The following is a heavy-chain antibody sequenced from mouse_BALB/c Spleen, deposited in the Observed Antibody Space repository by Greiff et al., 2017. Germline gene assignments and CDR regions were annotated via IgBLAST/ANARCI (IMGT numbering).Heavy chain of an antibody. CDR3: TYGNYRDYAMDY. Sequence: LKQPGSELVRPGASVKLSCKASGYTFTSYWMHWVKQRPGQGLEWIGNIYPGSGSTNYDEKFKSKATLTVDTSSSTAYMQLSSLTSEDSAVYYCTYGNYRDYAMDYWGQGTSVTVSS. CDR1: GYTFTSYW. D-gene: IGHD2-1*01. CDR2: IYPGSGST. J-gene: IGHJ4*01. V-gene: IGHV1S22*01.